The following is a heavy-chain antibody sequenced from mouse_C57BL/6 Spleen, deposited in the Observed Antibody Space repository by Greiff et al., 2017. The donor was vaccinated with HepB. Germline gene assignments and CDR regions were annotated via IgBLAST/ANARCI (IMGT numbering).Heavy chain of an antibody. CDR1: GYTFTSYW. CDR2: IDPSDSYT. D-gene: IGHD1-1*01. Sequence: QVQLQQPGAELVMPGASVKLSCKASGYTFTSYWMHWVKQRPGQGLEWIGEIDPSDSYTNYNQKFKGKSTLTVDKSSNTAYMQLSSLTSEDSAVYYCARRGRSWYFDYWGQGTTLTVSS. V-gene: IGHV1-69*01. J-gene: IGHJ2*01. CDR3: ARRGRSWYFDY.